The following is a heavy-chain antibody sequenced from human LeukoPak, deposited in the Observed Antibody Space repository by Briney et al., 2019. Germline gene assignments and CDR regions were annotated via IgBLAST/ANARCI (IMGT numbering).Heavy chain of an antibody. D-gene: IGHD6-13*01. CDR3: AKDLIPYSSSSMFDY. V-gene: IGHV3-23*01. J-gene: IGHJ4*02. CDR2: ISGSGGST. Sequence: PGGSLRLSCAASGFTFSSYAMSWVRQAPGKGLEWVSAISGSGGSTYYADSVKGRFTISRDNSKNTLYLQMNSLRAEDTAAYYYAKDLIPYSSSSMFDYWGQGTLVTVSS. CDR1: GFTFSSYA.